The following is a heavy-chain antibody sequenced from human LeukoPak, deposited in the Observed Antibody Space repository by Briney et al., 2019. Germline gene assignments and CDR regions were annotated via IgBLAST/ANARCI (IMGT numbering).Heavy chain of an antibody. CDR1: GFTFSSYS. CDR2: ISSSSSYI. V-gene: IGHV3-21*01. D-gene: IGHD3-22*01. CDR3: ARDETYYYDSSGLYYFDY. J-gene: IGHJ4*02. Sequence: GGSLRLSCAASGFTFSSYSMNWVRQAPGKGLEWVSSISSSSSYIYYADSVKGRFTISRDIAKNSLYLQMNSLRAEDTTVYYCARDETYYYDSSGLYYFDYWGQGTLVTVSS.